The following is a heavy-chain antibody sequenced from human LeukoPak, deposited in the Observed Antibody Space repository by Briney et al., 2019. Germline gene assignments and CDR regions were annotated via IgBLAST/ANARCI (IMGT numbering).Heavy chain of an antibody. CDR1: GDSISSYY. D-gene: IGHD2-15*01. CDR3: ARHPRSCTGGGTCYSWFDA. V-gene: IGHV4-59*08. CDR2: NYSSGST. J-gene: IGHJ5*02. Sequence: PSETLSLTCTVSGDSISSYYWSWIRQPPGKGLEWIGYNYSSGSTKYNPSLKSRVTISVDTSKNQFSLKVHSVTAADTAMYYCARHPRSCTGGGTCYSWFDASGQGTLVTVSS.